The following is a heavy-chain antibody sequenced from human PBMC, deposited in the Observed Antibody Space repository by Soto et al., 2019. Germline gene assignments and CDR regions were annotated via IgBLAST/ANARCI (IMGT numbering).Heavy chain of an antibody. J-gene: IGHJ4*02. CDR2: IVVISNTV. CDR3: ARAIKRWEVHYYLDY. V-gene: IGHV1-69*06. D-gene: IGHD1-26*01. CDR1: GSTFNNFA. Sequence: QVVLLQSGSEVKEPGSSVRVSCQISGSTFNNFAFSWVRQAPGHGPEWMGGIVVISNTVDYSQRFQDRVTSTADTSTNTLYMELGSLTFEDTAVYYCARAIKRWEVHYYLDYWGQGTLVPVSS.